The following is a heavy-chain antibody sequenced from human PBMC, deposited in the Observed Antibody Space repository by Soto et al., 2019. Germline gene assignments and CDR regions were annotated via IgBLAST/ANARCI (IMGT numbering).Heavy chain of an antibody. CDR1: GFSLSTSGVG. Sequence: SGPTLVNPTQTLTLTCTFSGFSLSTSGVGVGWIRQPPGKALEWLALIYWDDDKRYTPSLQSRLTITKDTSKNQVVISMTSLDPVDTATYYCAHMVTAAPFDYWGQGTLVTVSS. CDR2: IYWDDDK. J-gene: IGHJ4*02. V-gene: IGHV2-5*02. CDR3: AHMVTAAPFDY. D-gene: IGHD2-21*02.